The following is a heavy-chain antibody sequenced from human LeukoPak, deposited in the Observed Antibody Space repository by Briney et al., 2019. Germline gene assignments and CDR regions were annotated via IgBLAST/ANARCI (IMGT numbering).Heavy chain of an antibody. D-gene: IGHD5-12*01. V-gene: IGHV3-7*01. Sequence: PGGSLRLSCAASGFTFSSYWMSWVRQAPGKGLEWVANIKQDGGEKYYVEPVKGRFTISRDNVKNSLYLQMNSLRVEDTAVYYCARARGGYDLDYWGQGTLVTVSS. J-gene: IGHJ4*02. CDR3: ARARGGYDLDY. CDR1: GFTFSSYW. CDR2: IKQDGGEK.